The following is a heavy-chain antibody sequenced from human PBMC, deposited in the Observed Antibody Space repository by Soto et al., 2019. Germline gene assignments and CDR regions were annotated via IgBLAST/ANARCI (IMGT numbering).Heavy chain of an antibody. CDR2: ISYDGSNK. CDR1: GFTFSSYA. V-gene: IGHV3-30-3*01. D-gene: IGHD3-9*01. Sequence: QVQLVESGGGVVQPGRSLRLSCAASGFTFSSYAMHWVRQAPGKGLEWVAVISYDGSNKYYADSVKGRFTISRDNSKNTLYLQMNSLRAEDTAVYYCARDRLRYFDWVISYGMDVWGQGTTVTVSS. J-gene: IGHJ6*02. CDR3: ARDRLRYFDWVISYGMDV.